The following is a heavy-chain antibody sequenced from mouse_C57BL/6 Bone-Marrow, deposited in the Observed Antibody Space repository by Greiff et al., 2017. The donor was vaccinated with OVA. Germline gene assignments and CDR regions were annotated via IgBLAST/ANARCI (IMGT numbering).Heavy chain of an antibody. CDR2: INYDGSST. Sequence: EVQLVESEGGLVQPGSSMKLSCTASGFTFSDYYMAWVRQVPEKGLEWVANINYDGSSTHYLDSLKSRFIISRDNAKNILYLQMSSLKSEDTATYYCARAEYDYDGAWFAYWGQGTLVTVSA. CDR3: ARAEYDYDGAWFAY. V-gene: IGHV5-16*01. J-gene: IGHJ3*01. CDR1: GFTFSDYY. D-gene: IGHD2-4*01.